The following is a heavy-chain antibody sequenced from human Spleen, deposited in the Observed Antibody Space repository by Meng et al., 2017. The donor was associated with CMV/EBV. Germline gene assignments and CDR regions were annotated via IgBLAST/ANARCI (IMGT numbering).Heavy chain of an antibody. V-gene: IGHV4-61*01. D-gene: IGHD6-19*01. CDR2: IYYSGST. CDR1: GGSVNSVRDY. J-gene: IGHJ6*02. CDR3: ARDRGSGWYGYYYYYGMDV. Sequence: SETLSLTCTVSGGSVNSVRDYWSWIRQPPGKGLEWIGYIYYSGSTNYSPSLKSRVTISVDTSKNQFSLKLSSVTAADTAVYYCARDRGSGWYGYYYYYGMDVWGQGTTVTVSS.